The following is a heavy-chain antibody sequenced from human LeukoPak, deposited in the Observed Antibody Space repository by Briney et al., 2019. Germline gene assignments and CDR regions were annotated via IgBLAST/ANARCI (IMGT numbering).Heavy chain of an antibody. CDR1: GFSLSDYW. V-gene: IGHV3-7*01. CDR3: AAWGLYNF. Sequence: GGSLRLSCAASGFSLSDYWMNWVRQAPGKGLEWVANINLRGGASLYVDSVRGRFTISRDNAKNSLYLQMSSLKVEDTAVYYCAAWGLYNFWVQGTLVTVSS. D-gene: IGHD7-27*01. CDR2: INLRGGAS. J-gene: IGHJ4*02.